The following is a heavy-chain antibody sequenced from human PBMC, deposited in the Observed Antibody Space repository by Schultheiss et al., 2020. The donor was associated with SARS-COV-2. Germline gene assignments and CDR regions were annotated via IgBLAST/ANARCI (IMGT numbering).Heavy chain of an antibody. D-gene: IGHD6-6*01. CDR1: GFTFSSYA. CDR2: ISGSGGST. V-gene: IGHV3-23*01. J-gene: IGHJ3*02. Sequence: GGSLRLSCAASGFTFSSYAMSWVRQAPGKGLEWVSAISGSGGSTYYADSVKGRFTISRDNSKNTLYLQMNSLRAEDTAVYYCAKDSSRRYSSSSGSAFDIWGQGTMVTVSS. CDR3: AKDSSRRYSSSSGSAFDI.